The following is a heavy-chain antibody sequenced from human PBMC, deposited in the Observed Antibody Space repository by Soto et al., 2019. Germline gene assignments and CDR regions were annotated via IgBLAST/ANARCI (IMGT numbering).Heavy chain of an antibody. CDR2: ISTDASST. V-gene: IGHV3-74*01. CDR3: VRLPNKSPQN. CDR1: GFTFSSYW. J-gene: IGHJ1*01. Sequence: EVQLVESGGGLVQPGGSLRLSCAASGFTFSSYWMHWVRQAPGKGLVWVSSISTDASSTSYADPVKGRFTISRDNAKHTLYLQMISVRAEDTAVYYCVRLPNKSPQNWGQGTLVIVSP.